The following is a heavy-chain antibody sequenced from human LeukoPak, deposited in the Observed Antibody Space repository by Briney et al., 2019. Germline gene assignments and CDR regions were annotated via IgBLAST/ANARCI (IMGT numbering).Heavy chain of an antibody. J-gene: IGHJ5*02. D-gene: IGHD2-2*02. Sequence: GGSLRLSCAASGFTFISYSMNWVRQAPGKGLEWVSSISSSISYIIYAGSVKVRFTISSDNAKNSLYLQMNSLRAEDTAVYYCARTGLVVPAAIGGDWFDPWGQGTLVTVSS. CDR3: ARTGLVVPAAIGGDWFDP. CDR2: ISSSISYI. V-gene: IGHV3-21*01. CDR1: GFTFISYS.